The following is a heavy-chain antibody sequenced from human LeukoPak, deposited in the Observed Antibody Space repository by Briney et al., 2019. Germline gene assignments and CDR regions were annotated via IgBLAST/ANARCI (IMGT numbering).Heavy chain of an antibody. J-gene: IGHJ3*02. CDR2: IWYDGSNK. Sequence: GSLRLSCAASGFTFSSYGMHWVRQAPGKGLEWVAVIWYDGSNKYYADSVKGRFTISRDNSKNTLYLQMNSLRAEDTALYYCARDREWFGELSDAFYIWGQGTMVTVSS. V-gene: IGHV3-33*01. D-gene: IGHD3-10*01. CDR1: GFTFSSYG. CDR3: ARDREWFGELSDAFYI.